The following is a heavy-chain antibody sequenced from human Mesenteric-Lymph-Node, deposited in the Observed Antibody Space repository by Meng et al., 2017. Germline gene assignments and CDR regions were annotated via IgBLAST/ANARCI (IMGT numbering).Heavy chain of an antibody. J-gene: IGHJ4*02. D-gene: IGHD5-18*01. V-gene: IGHV1-69*06. Sequence: VQAVQAGAEGKKPGSSVKVSCKASGGTFSSYAISWVRQAPGQGLEWMGGIIPIFGTANYAQKFQGRVTITADKSTSTAYMELSSLRSEDTAVYYCADSVGYSYGSFDYWGQGTLVTVSS. CDR2: IIPIFGTA. CDR3: ADSVGYSYGSFDY. CDR1: GGTFSSYA.